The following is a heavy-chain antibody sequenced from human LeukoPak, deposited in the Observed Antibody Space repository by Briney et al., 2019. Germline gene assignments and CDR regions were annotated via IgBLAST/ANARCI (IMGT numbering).Heavy chain of an antibody. D-gene: IGHD5-12*01. Sequence: HPGRSLRLSCAASGFTFSSYAMHWVRQAPGKGLGWVAVISYDGSNKYYADSVKGRFTISRDNSKNTLYLQMNSLRAEDTAVYYCARAAGGYRGYFDYWGQGTLVTVSS. CDR1: GFTFSSYA. J-gene: IGHJ4*02. CDR2: ISYDGSNK. CDR3: ARAAGGYRGYFDY. V-gene: IGHV3-30*04.